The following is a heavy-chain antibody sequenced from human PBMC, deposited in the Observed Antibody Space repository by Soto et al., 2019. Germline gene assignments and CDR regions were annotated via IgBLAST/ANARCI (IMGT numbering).Heavy chain of an antibody. CDR3: VQDRYYDSSGYYPSY. CDR2: ISYDGRDI. V-gene: IGHV3-30*18. Sequence: QVQLVESGGGVVQPGRSLRLSCAASGFIFSTYGMHWVRQAPDKGLEWVAVISYDGRDILYADSVKGRFTISRADSKNTLYLQMNSLRAEDTAMYYCVQDRYYDSSGYYPSYWGQGTLVTVSS. J-gene: IGHJ4*02. CDR1: GFIFSTYG. D-gene: IGHD3-22*01.